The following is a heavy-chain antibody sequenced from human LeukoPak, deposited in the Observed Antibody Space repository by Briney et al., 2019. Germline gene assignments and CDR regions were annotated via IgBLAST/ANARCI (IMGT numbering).Heavy chain of an antibody. Sequence: GGSLRLSCAASGFSFDTYGMLWVRQVPGKGLEWVAVIAYDGSNKYHADSVKGRFTISRDNSKNTLYLQMNSLRGEDTAIYYCAKEKAIGTINYGLDVWGPGTTVTVSS. J-gene: IGHJ6*02. CDR2: IAYDGSNK. V-gene: IGHV3-30*18. CDR3: AKEKAIGTINYGLDV. CDR1: GFSFDTYG. D-gene: IGHD1-1*01.